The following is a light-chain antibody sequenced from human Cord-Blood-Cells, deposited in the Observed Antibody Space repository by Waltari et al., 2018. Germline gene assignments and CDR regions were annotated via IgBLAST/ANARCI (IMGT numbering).Light chain of an antibody. Sequence: DIVMTQSPDSLAVSLGERATINCKSSQSVLYSSNNKNYLAWYQQKPGQPPKLLIYWASTRESGVPDRCGGSGSGTYFTLTISSLQAEDVAVYYCQQYYSTLTFGGGTKVEIK. V-gene: IGKV4-1*01. CDR2: WAS. CDR1: QSVLYSSNNKNY. J-gene: IGKJ4*01. CDR3: QQYYSTLT.